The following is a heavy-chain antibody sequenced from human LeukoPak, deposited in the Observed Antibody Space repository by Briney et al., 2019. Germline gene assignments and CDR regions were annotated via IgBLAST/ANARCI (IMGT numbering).Heavy chain of an antibody. Sequence: SETLSLTCTVSGGSISSSSYYWGWIRQPPGKGLEWIGSIYYSGSTYYNPSLKSRVTISVDTSKNQFSLKLSSVTAADTAVYYCARGTMVRGVMRYWGQGTLVTVSS. J-gene: IGHJ4*02. CDR3: ARGTMVRGVMRY. D-gene: IGHD3-10*01. CDR2: IYYSGST. CDR1: GGSISSSSYY. V-gene: IGHV4-39*07.